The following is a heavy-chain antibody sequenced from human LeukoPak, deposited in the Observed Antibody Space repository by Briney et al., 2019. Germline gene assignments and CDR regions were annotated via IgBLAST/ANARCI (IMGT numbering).Heavy chain of an antibody. V-gene: IGHV4-39*01. CDR3: ARPSSSWGDDY. D-gene: IGHD3-16*01. CDR2: IYYSGST. J-gene: IGHJ4*02. CDR1: GGSISSSSYY. Sequence: SETLSLTCTVSGGSISSSSYYWGWIRQPPGKGLEWIGSIYYSGSTYYNPPLKSRVTISVDTSKNQFSLKLSPVTAADTAVYYCARPSSSWGDDYWGQGTLVTVSS.